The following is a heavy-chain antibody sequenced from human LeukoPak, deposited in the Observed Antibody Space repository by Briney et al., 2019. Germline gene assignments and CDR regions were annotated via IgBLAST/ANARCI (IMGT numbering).Heavy chain of an antibody. J-gene: IGHJ4*02. CDR1: GGSISSSNW. Sequence: SETLSLTCAVSGGSISSSNWWSWVRQPPGKGLEWIGEIYHSGSTYYNPSLKSRVTISVDTSKNQFSLKLSSVTAADTAVYYCARVVLNYGNDYWGQGTLVTVSS. CDR2: IYHSGST. CDR3: ARVVLNYGNDY. V-gene: IGHV4-4*02. D-gene: IGHD4-17*01.